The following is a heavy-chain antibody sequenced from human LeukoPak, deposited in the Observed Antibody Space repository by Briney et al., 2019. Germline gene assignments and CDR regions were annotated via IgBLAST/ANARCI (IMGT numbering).Heavy chain of an antibody. CDR3: AKDQAGLRFDY. J-gene: IGHJ4*02. CDR1: GFTFSSYA. D-gene: IGHD5-12*01. CDR2: IIASGSST. Sequence: GGSLRLSCAASGFTFSSYAMTWVRQAPGKGLEWVSVIIASGSSTYYSDSVKGRFTISRDNSKNTLYLQMNSLRAEDTAVYYCAKDQAGLRFDYWGQRTLVTVSS. V-gene: IGHV3-23*01.